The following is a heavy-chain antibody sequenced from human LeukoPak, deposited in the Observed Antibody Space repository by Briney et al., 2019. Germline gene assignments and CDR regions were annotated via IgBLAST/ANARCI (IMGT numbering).Heavy chain of an antibody. D-gene: IGHD1-14*01. V-gene: IGHV3-48*01. CDR2: ISSSSTI. Sequence: GGSLRLSCAASGFTFSSYSMNWVRQAPGKGLEWVSYISSSSTIYYADSVKGRFTISRDNAKNSLYLQMNSLRAEDTAVYCCASGMIEFDYWGQGTLVTVSS. CDR3: ASGMIEFDY. J-gene: IGHJ4*02. CDR1: GFTFSSYS.